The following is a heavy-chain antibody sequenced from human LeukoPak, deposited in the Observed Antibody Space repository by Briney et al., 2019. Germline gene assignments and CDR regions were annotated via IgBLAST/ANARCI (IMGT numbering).Heavy chain of an antibody. CDR2: ISYDESDK. CDR1: GFTFRTYA. CDR3: ARDRRTSGVDY. J-gene: IGHJ4*02. D-gene: IGHD3-10*01. V-gene: IGHV3-30*04. Sequence: GGSLRLSCVASGFTFRTYAMHWVRQSPGKGLDWVAVISYDESDKYYADSVKGRFTISRDNSQNTLYLHVNSLRVEDTAVYYCARDRRTSGVDYWGQGTLVTVSS.